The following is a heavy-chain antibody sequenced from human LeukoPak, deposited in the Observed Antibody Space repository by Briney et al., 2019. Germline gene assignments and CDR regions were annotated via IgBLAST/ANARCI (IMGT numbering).Heavy chain of an antibody. CDR3: AKDEEGQWLVEVYFDY. J-gene: IGHJ4*02. Sequence: SGGSLRLSCAGSGFTFKDYYLNWIRQAPGKGLEWVSAISGSGGSTYYADSVKGRFTISRDNSKNTLYLQMNSLRAEDTAVYYCAKDEEGQWLVEVYFDYWGQGTLVTVSS. CDR1: GFTFKDYY. CDR2: ISGSGGST. V-gene: IGHV3-23*01. D-gene: IGHD6-19*01.